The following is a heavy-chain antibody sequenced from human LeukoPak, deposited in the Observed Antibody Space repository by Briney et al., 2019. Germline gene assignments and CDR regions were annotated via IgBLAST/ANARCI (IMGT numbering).Heavy chain of an antibody. CDR1: GGSISSYY. CDR2: IYTSGST. Sequence: SETLSLTCTVSGGSISSYYWSWIRQPAGKGLEWIGRIYTSGSTNYNPSLKSRVTMSVDTSKNQFSLNLISVIAADTAVYYCARSRLLLFGESSFDIWGQGTTVTVSS. D-gene: IGHD3-16*01. J-gene: IGHJ3*02. V-gene: IGHV4-4*07. CDR3: ARSRLLLFGESSFDI.